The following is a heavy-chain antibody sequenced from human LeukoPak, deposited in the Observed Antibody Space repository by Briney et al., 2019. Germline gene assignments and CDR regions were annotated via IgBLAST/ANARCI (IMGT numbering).Heavy chain of an antibody. CDR1: GGTFSSYA. CDR3: ARVYGGQLLWGVYYFDY. J-gene: IGHJ4*02. D-gene: IGHD2-2*01. Sequence: ASVKVSCKASGGTFSSYAISWVRQAPGQGLEWMGGIIPIFGTTNYAQKFQGKVTMTRDTSISTAYMELSRLRSDDTAVYYCARVYGGQLLWGVYYFDYWGQGTLVTVSS. V-gene: IGHV1-69*05. CDR2: IIPIFGTT.